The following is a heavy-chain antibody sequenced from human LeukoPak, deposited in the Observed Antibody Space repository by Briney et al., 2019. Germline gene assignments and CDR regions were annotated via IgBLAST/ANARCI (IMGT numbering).Heavy chain of an antibody. Sequence: SETLSLTCTVSGYSISSGYYWGWIRQPPGKGLEWIGSIYHSGSTYYNPSLKSRVTISVDTSKNQFSLKLSSVTAADTAVYYCAREGDSNSVGWFDPWGQGTLVTVSS. CDR3: AREGDSNSVGWFDP. CDR1: GYSISSGYY. D-gene: IGHD6-13*01. J-gene: IGHJ5*02. CDR2: IYHSGST. V-gene: IGHV4-38-2*02.